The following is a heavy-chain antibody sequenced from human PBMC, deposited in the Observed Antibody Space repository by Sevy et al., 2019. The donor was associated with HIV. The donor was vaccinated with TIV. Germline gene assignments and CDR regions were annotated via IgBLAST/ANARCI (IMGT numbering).Heavy chain of an antibody. CDR1: GGSISSYY. Sequence: PETLSLTCTVSGGSISSYYWSWIRQPPGKRLEWIGYMYYSGSTNYNPSLKSRVTISVDTSMNQFSLKLSSVTAADTALYCCARDMLGYCSSTSCYAEGYFDYWGQGTLVTVSS. CDR3: ARDMLGYCSSTSCYAEGYFDY. D-gene: IGHD2-2*01. V-gene: IGHV4-59*01. J-gene: IGHJ4*02. CDR2: MYYSGST.